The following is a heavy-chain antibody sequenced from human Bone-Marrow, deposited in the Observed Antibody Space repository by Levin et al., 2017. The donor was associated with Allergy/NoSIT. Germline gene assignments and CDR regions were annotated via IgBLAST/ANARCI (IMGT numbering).Heavy chain of an antibody. Sequence: GGSLRLSCAASGLTFGNFYMIWVRQAPGRGLEWVANINQDGSAKYYVDSVEGRFTISRDNTKNSLYLQMNALRAEDTAVDYCARGRRGGEYQGDAFDIWGQGTMVTVSS. V-gene: IGHV3-7*03. CDR2: INQDGSAK. CDR3: ARGRRGGEYQGDAFDI. CDR1: GLTFGNFY. J-gene: IGHJ3*02. D-gene: IGHD4-17*01.